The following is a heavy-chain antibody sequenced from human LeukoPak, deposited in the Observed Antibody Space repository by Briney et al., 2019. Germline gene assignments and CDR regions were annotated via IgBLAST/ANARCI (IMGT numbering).Heavy chain of an antibody. D-gene: IGHD1-26*01. Sequence: PSETLSLTYTVSGGSISSGGYYWSWIRQHPGKGLEWIGYIYYSGSTYYNPSLKSRVTISVDTSKNQFSLKLSSVTAADTAVYYCARYETGGLVVDYWGQGTLVTVSS. CDR2: IYYSGST. CDR3: ARYETGGLVVDY. J-gene: IGHJ4*02. CDR1: GGSISSGGYY. V-gene: IGHV4-31*03.